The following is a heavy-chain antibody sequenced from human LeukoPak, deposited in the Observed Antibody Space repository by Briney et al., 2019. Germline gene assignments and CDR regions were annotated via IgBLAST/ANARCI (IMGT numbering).Heavy chain of an antibody. D-gene: IGHD1-20*01. J-gene: IGHJ4*02. Sequence: PGGSLRLSCAASGFTFSSYGMHWVRQAPGKGLEWVALIWYDGSSKHYADSVRGRFTISRDNSKNTLYLQMNSLRDEDTAVYYCARALIGTGSFGYWGQGTLVTVSS. V-gene: IGHV3-33*01. CDR1: GFTFSSYG. CDR2: IWYDGSSK. CDR3: ARALIGTGSFGY.